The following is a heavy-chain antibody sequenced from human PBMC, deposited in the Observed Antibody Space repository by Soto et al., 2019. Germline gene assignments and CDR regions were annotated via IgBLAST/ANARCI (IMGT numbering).Heavy chain of an antibody. D-gene: IGHD2-2*01. CDR2: ISAYNGNT. J-gene: IGHJ6*02. Sequence: ASLKVSCKASGYTFTSYGISWVRQAPGQGLEWMGWISAYNGNTNYAQKLQGRVTITADESTSTAYMELSSLRSEDTAVYYCARDSVYCSSTSCSYYYYYYGMDVWGQGTTVTVSS. V-gene: IGHV1-18*01. CDR1: GYTFTSYG. CDR3: ARDSVYCSSTSCSYYYYYYGMDV.